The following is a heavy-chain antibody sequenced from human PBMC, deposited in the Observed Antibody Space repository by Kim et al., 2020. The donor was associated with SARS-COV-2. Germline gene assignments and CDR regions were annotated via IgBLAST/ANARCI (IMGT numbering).Heavy chain of an antibody. D-gene: IGHD2-2*01. Sequence: KYSQKFQGRVTITRDASASTAYMELSSLRSEDTAVYYCARSCSSTSCLDYWGQGTLVTVSS. V-gene: IGHV1-3*01. J-gene: IGHJ4*02. CDR3: ARSCSSTSCLDY.